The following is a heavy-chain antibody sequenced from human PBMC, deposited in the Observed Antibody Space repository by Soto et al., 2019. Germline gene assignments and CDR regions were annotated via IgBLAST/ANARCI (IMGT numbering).Heavy chain of an antibody. CDR1: EFAFNTYA. D-gene: IGHD4-4*01. Sequence: GGSLRLSCVASEFAFNTYAIHWVRQAPGQGLEWVAVIWYDGRNKYYAESVKGRFTISRDNSENTVSLQMNSLRPDDTAIYHCARGGLQSFYFPPDFWGRGTLVTVSS. CDR3: ARGGLQSFYFPPDF. CDR2: IWYDGRNK. V-gene: IGHV3-33*01. J-gene: IGHJ4*02.